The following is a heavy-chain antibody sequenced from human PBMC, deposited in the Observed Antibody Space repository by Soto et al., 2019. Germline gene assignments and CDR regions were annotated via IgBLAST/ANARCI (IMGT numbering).Heavy chain of an antibody. V-gene: IGHV3-23*01. CDR2: ISGSGGST. D-gene: IGHD3-22*01. J-gene: IGHJ4*02. Sequence: GGSLRLSCAASGFTFSSYAMSWVRQAPGKGLEWVSAISGSGGSTYYADSVKGRFTISRDNSKNTLYLQINSLRAEDTAVYYCAKDRMCTSSGCNKVPFDYWGQGTLVTVSS. CDR1: GFTFSSYA. CDR3: AKDRMCTSSGCNKVPFDY.